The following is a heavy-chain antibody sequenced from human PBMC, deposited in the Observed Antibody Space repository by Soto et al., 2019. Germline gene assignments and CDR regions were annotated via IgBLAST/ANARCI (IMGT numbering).Heavy chain of an antibody. D-gene: IGHD2-21*02. J-gene: IGHJ6*02. V-gene: IGHV2-5*02. CDR3: AHSRCGGDCLQSYSSHYYYGMDV. Sequence: QITLKESGPTLVKPTQTLTLTCTFSGFSLSTSGVGVGWIRQPPGKALEWLALIYWDDDKRYSPSLKSRLTITKDTAKYQVVLTMTNMDPVDTATYYCAHSRCGGDCLQSYSSHYYYGMDVWGQGTTVTVSS. CDR2: IYWDDDK. CDR1: GFSLSTSGVG.